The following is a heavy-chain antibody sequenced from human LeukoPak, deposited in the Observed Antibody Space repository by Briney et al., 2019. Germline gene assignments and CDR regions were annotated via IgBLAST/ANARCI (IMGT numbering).Heavy chain of an antibody. Sequence: GGSLRLSCAASGFAFSSYSMDWVRQAPGKGLEWVSSISSSSSYIYYADSLKGRFTVSRDNAKNSLYLQMNSLRAEDTAVYYCARGRGQLLEGGQGTLVTVSS. CDR2: ISSSSSYI. D-gene: IGHD6-19*01. J-gene: IGHJ4*02. CDR1: GFAFSSYS. V-gene: IGHV3-21*01. CDR3: ARGRGQLLE.